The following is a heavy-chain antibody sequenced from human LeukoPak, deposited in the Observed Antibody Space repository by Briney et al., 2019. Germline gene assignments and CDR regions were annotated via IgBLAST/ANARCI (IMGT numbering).Heavy chain of an antibody. Sequence: SETLSLTCTVSGGSISSYYWSWIRQPPGKGLEWIGFIYYSGSTYYNPSLKSRVTISVDTSKDQFSLRLSSVTATDTAEYFCARHQMRYSYGTLFDYWGQGTLVTVSS. CDR3: ARHQMRYSYGTLFDY. V-gene: IGHV4-59*08. J-gene: IGHJ4*02. CDR1: GGSISSYY. D-gene: IGHD5-18*01. CDR2: IYYSGST.